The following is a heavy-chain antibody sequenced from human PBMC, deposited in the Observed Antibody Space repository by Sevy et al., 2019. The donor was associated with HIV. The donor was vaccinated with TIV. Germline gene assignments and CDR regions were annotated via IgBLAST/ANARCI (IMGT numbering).Heavy chain of an antibody. CDR3: TTGTNIVVATAIPFDY. CDR1: GFTFSNAW. D-gene: IGHD2-21*02. CDR2: IKSKNDGGTT. Sequence: GGSLRLSCAASGFTFSNAWMSWVRQAPGKGLEWVGRIKSKNDGGTTDYAAPVKGRFTISRDDSKNTLYLQMNSLKTEDTAVYYCTTGTNIVVATAIPFDYWGQGTLVTVSS. V-gene: IGHV3-15*01. J-gene: IGHJ4*02.